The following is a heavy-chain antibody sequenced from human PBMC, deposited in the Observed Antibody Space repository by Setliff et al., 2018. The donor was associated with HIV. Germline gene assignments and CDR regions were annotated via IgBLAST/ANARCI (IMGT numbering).Heavy chain of an antibody. CDR2: IYYDGST. CDR1: GGSVSDSNVY. CDR3: ARHSEYSSSWYYFDY. V-gene: IGHV4-39*01. J-gene: IGHJ4*02. Sequence: PSETLSLTCSVSGGSVSDSNVYWNWIRQSPGKGLEWIGNIYYDGSTYYNPSLKSRVTISVDTSKNQFSLKLSSVTAADTAVYYCARHSEYSSSWYYFDYWGQGTLVTVSS. D-gene: IGHD6-13*01.